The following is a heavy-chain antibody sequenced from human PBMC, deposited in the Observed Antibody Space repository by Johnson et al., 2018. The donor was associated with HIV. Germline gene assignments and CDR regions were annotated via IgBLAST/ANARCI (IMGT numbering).Heavy chain of an antibody. CDR1: GLTFSSYA. J-gene: IGHJ3*02. Sequence: QMQLVESGGGVVRPGGYLRLSCAASGLTFSSYAIHWVRQAPGKGLEWVAVISYDGSNKYYADSVKGRFTISRDNSNNTLYLQMNSLRAEDTAVYYCASDWGSRHAFDIWGQGTMVTVSS. CDR3: ASDWGSRHAFDI. V-gene: IGHV3-30*04. D-gene: IGHD7-27*01. CDR2: ISYDGSNK.